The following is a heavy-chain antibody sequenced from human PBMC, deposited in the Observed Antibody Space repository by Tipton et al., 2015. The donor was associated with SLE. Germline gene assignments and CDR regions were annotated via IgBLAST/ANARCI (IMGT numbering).Heavy chain of an antibody. CDR2: IYYSGST. Sequence: LRLSCAASGFTFSSYAMHWVRQAPGKGLEWIGSIYYSGSTYYNPSLKSRVTISVDTSKNQFSLKLSSVTAADTAVYYCARGLFMGYVWGSYRRNWFDPWGQGTLVTVSS. CDR1: GFTFSSYA. V-gene: IGHV4-39*07. CDR3: ARGLFMGYVWGSYRRNWFDP. J-gene: IGHJ5*02. D-gene: IGHD3-16*02.